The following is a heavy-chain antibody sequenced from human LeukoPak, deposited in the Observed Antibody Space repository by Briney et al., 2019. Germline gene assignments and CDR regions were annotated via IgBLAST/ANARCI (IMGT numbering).Heavy chain of an antibody. Sequence: PGGSLRLSCAASGFTFSSYAMHWVRQAPGKGLEWVAVISYDGSNKYYADSVKGRFTISRDNSKNTLYLQMNSLRAKDTAVYYCARSRPHYYDSSGYYHNWFDPWGQGTLVTVSS. D-gene: IGHD3-22*01. J-gene: IGHJ5*02. V-gene: IGHV3-30-3*01. CDR1: GFTFSSYA. CDR2: ISYDGSNK. CDR3: ARSRPHYYDSSGYYHNWFDP.